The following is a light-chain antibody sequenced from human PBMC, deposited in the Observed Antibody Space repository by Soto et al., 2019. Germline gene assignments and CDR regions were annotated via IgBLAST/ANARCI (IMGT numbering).Light chain of an antibody. CDR2: DAS. V-gene: IGKV3-11*01. J-gene: IGKJ5*01. CDR1: QSVSSY. CDR3: QQRSNWPPIT. Sequence: EIVLTQSPATLSLSPGERATLSCRASQSVSSYLAWYQQKPGQAPRLLIYDASNRATGIPARFSGSGSGKDFPLTISSLEPEDFAVYYCQQRSNWPPITFGQGTRLEIK.